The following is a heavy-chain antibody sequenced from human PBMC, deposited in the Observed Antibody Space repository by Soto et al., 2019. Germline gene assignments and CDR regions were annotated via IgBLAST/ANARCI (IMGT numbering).Heavy chain of an antibody. CDR1: KFTFSSYA. CDR2: ISGSGGGT. J-gene: IGHJ3*01. Sequence: VQVVESGGGLVQPGGSLRLSCATSKFTFSSYAMTWVRQAPGEGLEWVSSISGSGGGTSYADSVKGRFSISRDNSKNTMYLRMNSLRVEDTAVYYCTRYPNGDHIGAFDFWGKGIVVTVSS. CDR3: TRYPNGDHIGAFDF. D-gene: IGHD4-17*01. V-gene: IGHV3-23*04.